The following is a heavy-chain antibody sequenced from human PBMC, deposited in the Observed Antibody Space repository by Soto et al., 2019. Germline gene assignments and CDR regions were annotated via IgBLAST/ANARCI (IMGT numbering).Heavy chain of an antibody. CDR3: ARGIKYGAYSRWFDP. CDR1: GYTFTSYD. J-gene: IGHJ5*02. Sequence: QVQLVQSGAEVKKPGASVKVSCKASGYTFTSYDINWVRQAPGQGLEYLGWMNPNSGNTDYVQKFQGRVTMTWDTSITTAYMELSSLRSEDTAVYFCARGIKYGAYSRWFDPWGQGTLVTVSS. CDR2: MNPNSGNT. D-gene: IGHD4-17*01. V-gene: IGHV1-8*01.